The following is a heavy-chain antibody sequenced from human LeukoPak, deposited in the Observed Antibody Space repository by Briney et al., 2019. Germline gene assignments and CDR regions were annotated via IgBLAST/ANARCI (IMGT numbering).Heavy chain of an antibody. J-gene: IGHJ6*03. D-gene: IGHD3-3*01. CDR3: VRDSKLRFLEGGHPALAYYYYYYMDV. CDR1: GGTFSSYA. CDR2: IIHIFGTA. V-gene: IGHV1-69*13. Sequence: SVEVSCKASGGTFSSYAISWVRQAPGQGLEWMGGIIHIFGTANYAQKFQGRVTITADESTSTAYMELSSLRSEDTAVYYCVRDSKLRFLEGGHPALAYYYYYYMDVWGKGTTVTVSS.